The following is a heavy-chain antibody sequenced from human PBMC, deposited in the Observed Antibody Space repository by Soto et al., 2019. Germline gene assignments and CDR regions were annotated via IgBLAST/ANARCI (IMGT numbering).Heavy chain of an antibody. Sequence: SETLSLTCTVSDGSITGFYWSWIRRSPGKGLEWIAYIYYSGSTSYNPSLKSRVAISVDTSKNQFSLKLSSVTAADTAVYYCARSDFSSDYYSYYMDVWGKGTTVTVSS. CDR3: ARSDFSSDYYSYYMDV. CDR2: IYYSGST. J-gene: IGHJ6*03. V-gene: IGHV4-59*01. D-gene: IGHD2-2*01. CDR1: DGSITGFY.